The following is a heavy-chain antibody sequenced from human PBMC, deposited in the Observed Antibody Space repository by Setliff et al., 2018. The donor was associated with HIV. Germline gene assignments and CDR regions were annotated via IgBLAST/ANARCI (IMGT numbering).Heavy chain of an antibody. J-gene: IGHJ4*02. Sequence: ASVKVSCKASGYTFRNQGLSWVRQAPGQGPEWMGWISVDSGDSYYGQKFQDRVIMTADTSTNTAYMKLRSLRSDDSAIYYCARALIGGRDIVVGAHDYWGQGTLVTVSS. CDR1: GYTFRNQG. V-gene: IGHV1-18*01. CDR2: ISVDSGDS. D-gene: IGHD2-15*01. CDR3: ARALIGGRDIVVGAHDY.